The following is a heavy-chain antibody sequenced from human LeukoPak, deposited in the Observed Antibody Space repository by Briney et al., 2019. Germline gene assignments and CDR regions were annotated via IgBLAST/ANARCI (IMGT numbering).Heavy chain of an antibody. D-gene: IGHD3-10*01. CDR3: ARDLLWFGENWFDP. CDR1: GYTFTSYD. CDR2: MNPNSGNT. J-gene: IGHJ5*02. Sequence: RASVKVSCKASGYTFTSYDINWVRQATGQGLEWMGWMNPNSGNTGYAQKFQGRVTMTRNTSISTAYMELSSLRSEDTAVYYCARDLLWFGENWFDPWGQGTLVTVSS. V-gene: IGHV1-8*01.